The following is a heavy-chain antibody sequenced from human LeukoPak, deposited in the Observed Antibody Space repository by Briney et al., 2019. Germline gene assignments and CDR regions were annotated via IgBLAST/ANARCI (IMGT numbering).Heavy chain of an antibody. J-gene: IGHJ4*02. V-gene: IGHV3-74*01. Sequence: PRGSLRLSCGASGFTFSRTWLHWVRQAPGKGVVCVSRINSDGTSTVYADSVKGRFTISRDNAKNTVYLQMSGLRADDTAVYYCARDNYYSIDYWGQGTLVTVSS. CDR2: INSDGTST. D-gene: IGHD1-26*01. CDR3: ARDNYYSIDY. CDR1: GFTFSRTW.